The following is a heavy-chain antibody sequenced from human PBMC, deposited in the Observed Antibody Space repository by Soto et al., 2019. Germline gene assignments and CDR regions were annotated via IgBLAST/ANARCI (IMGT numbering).Heavy chain of an antibody. V-gene: IGHV1-8*01. D-gene: IGHD2-2*01. CDR2: MNPNSGNT. J-gene: IGHJ6*03. CDR3: ARVPYFPVPAAPSARLYYYYMDV. Sequence: ASVKVSCKASGYAFTSYDINWVRQATGQGLEWIEWMNPNSGNTGYAQKFQGRVTMTRNTSISTAYMGLSSLRSEDTAVYYCARVPYFPVPAAPSARLYYYYMDVWGKGTTVTVSS. CDR1: GYAFTSYD.